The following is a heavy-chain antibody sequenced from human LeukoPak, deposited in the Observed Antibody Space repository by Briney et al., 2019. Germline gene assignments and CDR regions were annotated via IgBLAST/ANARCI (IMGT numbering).Heavy chain of an antibody. CDR1: GYSFTSYW. J-gene: IGHJ6*03. CDR2: IYPCDSDT. D-gene: IGHD3-3*01. Sequence: GESLKISCKGSGYSFTSYWIGWVRQMPGKGLEWTGIIYPCDSDTRYSPSFQGQVTISADKSISTAYLQWSSLKASDTAMYYCARRVSTLDYDFWSGSMDVWGKGTTVTVSS. CDR3: ARRVSTLDYDFWSGSMDV. V-gene: IGHV5-51*01.